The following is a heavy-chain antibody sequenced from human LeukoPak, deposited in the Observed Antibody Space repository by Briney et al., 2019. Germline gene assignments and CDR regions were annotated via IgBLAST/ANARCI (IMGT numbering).Heavy chain of an antibody. CDR3: ARDIAHCSGDICYNIRFDS. CDR2: INWNGGST. J-gene: IGHJ5*01. CDR1: GFTFDDYG. Sequence: GGSLRLSCAASGFTFDDYGMSWVRQAPGKGLEWVSGINWNGGSTGYADSVRGRFTISRDNAQDSVYLQMNALRAEDTAMYYCARDIAHCSGDICYNIRFDSWGQGTLVTVSS. D-gene: IGHD2-15*01. V-gene: IGHV3-20*04.